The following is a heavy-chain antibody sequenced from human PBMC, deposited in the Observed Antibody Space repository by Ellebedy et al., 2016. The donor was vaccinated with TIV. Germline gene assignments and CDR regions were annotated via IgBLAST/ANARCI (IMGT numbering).Heavy chain of an antibody. CDR1: GGTFSSYA. CDR3: ARYGHDCSSTSCRNKDYYYYGMDV. CDR2: IIPIFGTA. D-gene: IGHD2-2*01. J-gene: IGHJ6*02. V-gene: IGHV1-69*13. Sequence: SVKVSXXASGGTFSSYAISWVRQAPGQGLEWMGGIIPIFGTANYAQKFQGRVTITADESTSTAYMELSSLRSEDTVVYYCARYGHDCSSTSCRNKDYYYYGMDVWGQGTTVTVSS.